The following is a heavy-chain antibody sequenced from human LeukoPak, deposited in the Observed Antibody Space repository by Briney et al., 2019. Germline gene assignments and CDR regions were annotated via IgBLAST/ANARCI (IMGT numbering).Heavy chain of an antibody. D-gene: IGHD2-15*01. CDR2: IYYSGST. CDR3: ARDRVANYYYYGMDV. V-gene: IGHV4-61*01. CDR1: GGSVSSGSYY. Sequence: PSETLSLTCTVSGGSVSSGSYYSSWIRQPPGKGLEWIGYIYYSGSTNYNPSLKSRVTISVDTSKNQFSLKLSSVTAADTAVYYCARDRVANYYYYGMDVWGQGTTVTVSS. J-gene: IGHJ6*02.